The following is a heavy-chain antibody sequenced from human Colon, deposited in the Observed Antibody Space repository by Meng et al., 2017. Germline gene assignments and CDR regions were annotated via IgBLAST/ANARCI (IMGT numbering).Heavy chain of an antibody. V-gene: IGHV4-34*01. Sequence: QWGARLLMPSETLSLTCAVYGXAXSDYYLPWIRQPPGKGLEWVGEIHPSGSTYYSPSLQSRVTITLDTSKNQFSLTLSSMTAADTAVYYCARGVDWAKSGNFWGQGTLVTVSS. CDR3: ARGVDWAKSGNF. J-gene: IGHJ4*02. CDR1: GXAXSDYY. D-gene: IGHD3-9*01. CDR2: IHPSGST.